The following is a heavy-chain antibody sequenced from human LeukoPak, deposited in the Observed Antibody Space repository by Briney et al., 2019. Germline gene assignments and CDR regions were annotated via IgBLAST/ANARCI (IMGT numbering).Heavy chain of an antibody. J-gene: IGHJ4*02. CDR3: ARVPRIAAAQDY. CDR1: GYTFTSYV. D-gene: IGHD6-13*01. V-gene: IGHV1-18*01. Sequence: GASVKVSCKASGYTFTSYVISWVRQAPGQGLEGMGWISAYNGNTNYAQKLQGRVTMTPDTSTSTAYMELRSLRSDDTAVYYCARVPRIAAAQDYWGQGTLVTVSS. CDR2: ISAYNGNT.